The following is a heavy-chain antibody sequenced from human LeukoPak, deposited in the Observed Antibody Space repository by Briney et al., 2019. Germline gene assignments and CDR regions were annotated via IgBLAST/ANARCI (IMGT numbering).Heavy chain of an antibody. CDR3: AKDGGYGSGSYYPDY. D-gene: IGHD3-10*01. CDR2: ISGGAGGA. J-gene: IGHJ4*02. V-gene: IGHV3-23*01. CDR1: GCTFSNYA. Sequence: GGSLRLSCAASGCTFSNYAMNWVRQAPGKGLEWVSSISGGAGGASYAYSVKGRFTMSRDNSKNTLYLQRNSLRAEDTAVYYCAKDGGYGSGSYYPDYWGQGTLVTVSS.